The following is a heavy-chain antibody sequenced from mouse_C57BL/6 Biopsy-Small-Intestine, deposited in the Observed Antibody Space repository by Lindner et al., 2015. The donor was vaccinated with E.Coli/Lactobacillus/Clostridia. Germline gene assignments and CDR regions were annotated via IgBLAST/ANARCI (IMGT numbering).Heavy chain of an antibody. V-gene: IGHV1-80*01. CDR3: ARGTRLDY. CDR1: GYAFSNYW. D-gene: IGHD3-3*01. J-gene: IGHJ2*01. Sequence: VQLQESGAELVKPGASVKISCKASGYAFSNYWMNWVKQRPGKGLEWIGQLFPGDGNTNYNGKFKGKATLTADKSSSTAYMQLSSLTSEDSAVYFCARGTRLDYWGQGTTLTVSS. CDR2: LFPGDGNT.